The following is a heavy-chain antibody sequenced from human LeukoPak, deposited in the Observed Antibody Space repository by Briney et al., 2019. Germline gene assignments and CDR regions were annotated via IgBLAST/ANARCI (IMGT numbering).Heavy chain of an antibody. CDR1: GGSISSSSYY. V-gene: IGHV4-39*01. J-gene: IGHJ2*01. Sequence: PSETLSLTCTVSGGSISSSSYYWGWIRQPPGKGLEWIGSIYYSGSTYYNPSLKSRVTISVDTSKNQFSLKLSSVTAADTAVYYCARHSLDYSNYWYFDLWGRGTLVTVSS. CDR3: ARHSLDYSNYWYFDL. D-gene: IGHD4-11*01. CDR2: IYYSGST.